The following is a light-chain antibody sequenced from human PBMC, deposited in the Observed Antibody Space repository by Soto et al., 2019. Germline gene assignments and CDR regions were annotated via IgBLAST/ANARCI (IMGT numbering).Light chain of an antibody. CDR2: GAS. CDR3: HQYNNWPT. Sequence: EIVMTQSPATLSVSPGERVTLSCRASQSISSNLAWYQQRPGQAPRLLIYGASTRATGIPARFSGSGSGTEFPLTVSSLQSEDFAIYYCHQYNNWPTFGQGTKVEIK. V-gene: IGKV3-15*01. CDR1: QSISSN. J-gene: IGKJ1*01.